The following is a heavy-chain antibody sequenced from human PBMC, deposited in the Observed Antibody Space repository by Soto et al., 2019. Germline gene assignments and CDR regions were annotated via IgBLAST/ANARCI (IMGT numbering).Heavy chain of an antibody. Sequence: QVQLQESGPGLVKPSQTLSLNCSVSGDSINNADYYWSWIRQHAGQGLQWIGYIYYSGTTYYNRSRKSLVTISMDTSKNQFALEMSSVTAADPAVFYCMRVRGHAFEIRGHGKMVTVSS. CDR2: IYYSGTT. D-gene: IGHD3-10*01. V-gene: IGHV4-31*01. J-gene: IGHJ3*02. CDR3: MRVRGHAFEI. CDR1: GDSINNADYY.